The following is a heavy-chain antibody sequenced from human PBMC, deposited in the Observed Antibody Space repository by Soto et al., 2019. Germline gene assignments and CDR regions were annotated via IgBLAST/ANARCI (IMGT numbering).Heavy chain of an antibody. V-gene: IGHV3-33*01. J-gene: IGHJ4*02. CDR1: GFTFNTYG. CDR2: VWYDGSNE. CDR3: VRDLGNDSDH. Sequence: QVQLVESGGGMVQPGRSLRLSCVASGFTFNTYGMHWVRQAPGKGLEWLAIVWYDGSNEDYADSVKGRFTISRDNSKNTLYFQMNSLRTDDTAVYYCVRDLGNDSDHWGQGALVTVSS. D-gene: IGHD1-1*01.